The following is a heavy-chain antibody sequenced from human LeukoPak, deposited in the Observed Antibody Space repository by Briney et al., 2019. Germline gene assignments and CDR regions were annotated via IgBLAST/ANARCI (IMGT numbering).Heavy chain of an antibody. Sequence: GGALRLSCAASGFTFSDYYMSWIRQAPGKGLEGVSYISSSGSTIYYVDSVKGRFTISRDNAKNSLYLQMNSLRAEDTAVYYCAREDTAMVTCDYWGQGTLVTVSS. D-gene: IGHD5-18*01. J-gene: IGHJ4*02. CDR2: ISSSGSTI. CDR1: GFTFSDYY. CDR3: AREDTAMVTCDY. V-gene: IGHV3-11*01.